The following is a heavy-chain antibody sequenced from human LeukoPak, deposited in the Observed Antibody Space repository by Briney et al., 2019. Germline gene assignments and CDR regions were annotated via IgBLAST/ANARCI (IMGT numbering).Heavy chain of an antibody. Sequence: GGSLRLSCAASGFTFSSYEMNWVRQAPGKGLEWVSYISSSGSTIYYADSVKGRFTISRDNAKNSLYLQMNSLRAEDTAAYYCARTDYDFWSGYPYFDYWGQGTLVTVSS. D-gene: IGHD3-3*01. CDR2: ISSSGSTI. V-gene: IGHV3-48*03. CDR3: ARTDYDFWSGYPYFDY. CDR1: GFTFSSYE. J-gene: IGHJ4*02.